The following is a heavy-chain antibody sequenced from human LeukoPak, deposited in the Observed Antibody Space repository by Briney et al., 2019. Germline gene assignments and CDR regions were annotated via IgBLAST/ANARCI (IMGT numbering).Heavy chain of an antibody. J-gene: IGHJ4*02. Sequence: GGSLRLSCAASGFTFSNYAMSWVRQAPGKGLEWVANIKQDGSEKYYVDSVKGRFTISRDNAKNSLYLQMNSLRAEDTAVYYCAKGGGRVRGAGNLDYWGQGTLVTVSS. D-gene: IGHD3-10*01. CDR2: IKQDGSEK. CDR1: GFTFSNYA. CDR3: AKGGGRVRGAGNLDY. V-gene: IGHV3-7*03.